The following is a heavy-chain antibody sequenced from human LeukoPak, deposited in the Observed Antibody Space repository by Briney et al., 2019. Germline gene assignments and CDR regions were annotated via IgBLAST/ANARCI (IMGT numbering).Heavy chain of an antibody. Sequence: PGGSLRLSCAASGFTFSSYEMNWVRQAPGKGLGWVSYISGRGTTIYYADSVKGRFTISRDNAKNSLYLQMNSLRAEDTAVYYCARGQYYDILTGYYGPPFDYWGQGTLITVSS. J-gene: IGHJ4*02. CDR2: ISGRGTTI. CDR1: GFTFSSYE. CDR3: ARGQYYDILTGYYGPPFDY. V-gene: IGHV3-48*03. D-gene: IGHD3-9*01.